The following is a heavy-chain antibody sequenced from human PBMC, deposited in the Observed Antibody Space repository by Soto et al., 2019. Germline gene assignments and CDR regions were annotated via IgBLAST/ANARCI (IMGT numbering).Heavy chain of an antibody. Sequence: QVQLVQSGAEVKKPGSSVKVSCKASGGTFSSFPIAWVRQAPGQGLEWVGGIMPIFGTTKYAQNFRDRVTIYADESTNTAYMELSSLRFEDTAVYYCAMIEYSSGSDYWGQGTLVTVFS. CDR2: IMPIFGTT. J-gene: IGHJ4*02. D-gene: IGHD6-19*01. CDR1: GGTFSSFP. V-gene: IGHV1-69*01. CDR3: AMIEYSSGSDY.